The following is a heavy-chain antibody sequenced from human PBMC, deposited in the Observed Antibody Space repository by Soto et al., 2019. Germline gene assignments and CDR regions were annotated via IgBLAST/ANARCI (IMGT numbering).Heavy chain of an antibody. J-gene: IGHJ6*02. CDR1: GFTFSNAW. D-gene: IGHD6-19*01. V-gene: IGHV3-15*07. Sequence: ESGGGLVKPGGSLRLSCAASGFTFSNAWMNWVRQAPGKGLEWVGRIKSKTDGGTTDYAAPVKGGFTISRDDSKNTLYLQMNSLKTEDTAVYYCTSIAVAVYYYYGMDVWGQGTTVTVSS. CDR2: IKSKTDGGTT. CDR3: TSIAVAVYYYYGMDV.